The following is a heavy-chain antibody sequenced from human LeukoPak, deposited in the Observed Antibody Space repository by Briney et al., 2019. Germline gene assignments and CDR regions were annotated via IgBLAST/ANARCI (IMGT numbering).Heavy chain of an antibody. CDR3: ARYRMVSYYFDN. CDR2: VYYTGST. J-gene: IGHJ4*02. CDR1: GGSISSSTDY. V-gene: IGHV4-39*01. D-gene: IGHD2-21*01. Sequence: SETLSLTCTVSGGSISSSTDYWGWIRQPPGQGLEWIGSVYYTGSTYYNPSLKSRVAISVDTSKNQFSLKLSSVTAADTAVYYCARYRMVSYYFDNWGQGSLVTVSS.